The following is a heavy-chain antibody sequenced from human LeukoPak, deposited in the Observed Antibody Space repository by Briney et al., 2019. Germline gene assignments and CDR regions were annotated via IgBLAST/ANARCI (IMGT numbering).Heavy chain of an antibody. D-gene: IGHD4-17*01. J-gene: IGHJ3*02. CDR1: GVSISSSSYY. CDR2: IYYSGST. V-gene: IGHV4-39*01. CDR3: ARRQNYGDGAFDI. Sequence: NSSETLSLTCTVSGVSISSSSYYWGWLRQPPGKGLEWIGSIYYSGSTYYNPSLKSRVTISVDTSKNQFSLKLSSVTAADTAVYYCARRQNYGDGAFDIWGQGTMVTVSS.